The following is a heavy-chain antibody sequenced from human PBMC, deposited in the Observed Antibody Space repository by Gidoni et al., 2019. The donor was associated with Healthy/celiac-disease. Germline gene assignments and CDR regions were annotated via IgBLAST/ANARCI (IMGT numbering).Heavy chain of an antibody. Sequence: LSCAASGFTFSSYGMHWVRQAPGKGLEWVAVISYDGSNKYYADSVKGRFTISRDNSKNTLYLQMNSLRAEDTAVYYCAKGEDCSGGSCYHHPYYYYYGMDVWGQGTTVTVSS. V-gene: IGHV3-30*18. CDR2: ISYDGSNK. J-gene: IGHJ6*02. CDR3: AKGEDCSGGSCYHHPYYYYYGMDV. D-gene: IGHD2-15*01. CDR1: GFTFSSYG.